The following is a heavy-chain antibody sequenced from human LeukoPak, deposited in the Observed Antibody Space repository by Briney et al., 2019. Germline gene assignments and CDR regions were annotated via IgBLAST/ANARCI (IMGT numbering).Heavy chain of an antibody. J-gene: IGHJ4*02. CDR2: ISSSSSYI. V-gene: IGHV3-21*01. CDR1: GFTFSSYS. Sequence: TGGSLRLSCAASGFTFSSYSMNCVRQAPGKGLEWVSSISSSSSYIYYADPVKGRLTITRDNAKNSLFLQMNSLRAEDTAVYYCARDIVIAVAGGDYWGQGTLVTVSS. CDR3: ARDIVIAVAGGDY. D-gene: IGHD6-19*01.